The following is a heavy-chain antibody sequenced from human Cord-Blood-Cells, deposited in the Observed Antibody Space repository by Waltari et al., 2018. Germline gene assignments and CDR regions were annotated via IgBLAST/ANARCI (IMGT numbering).Heavy chain of an antibody. Sequence: QVQLVESGGGVVQPGRSLKVPWAASGFTFSRDAMPWDRQAPGKGLEWVAVISYDGSNKSYADSVKGRFTISRDNSKNTLYRQMNSLRAEDTAVYYCARLGATESGSFDPWGQGTLVTVSS. CDR2: ISYDGSNK. J-gene: IGHJ5*02. V-gene: IGHV3-30-3*01. D-gene: IGHD1-26*01. CDR1: GFTFSRDA. CDR3: ARLGATESGSFDP.